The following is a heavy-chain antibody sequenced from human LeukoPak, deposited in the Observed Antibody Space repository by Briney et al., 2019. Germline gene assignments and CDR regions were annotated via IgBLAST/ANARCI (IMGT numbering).Heavy chain of an antibody. Sequence: ASVKVSCKASGGTFSSYAISWVRQAPGQGLEWMGGIIPIFGTANYAQRFQGRVTITADKSTSTAYMELSSLTSEDTAVYYCARGLTNDYGDYFDYWGQGTLVTVSS. CDR2: IIPIFGTA. J-gene: IGHJ4*02. V-gene: IGHV1-69*06. CDR3: ARGLTNDYGDYFDY. CDR1: GGTFSSYA. D-gene: IGHD4-17*01.